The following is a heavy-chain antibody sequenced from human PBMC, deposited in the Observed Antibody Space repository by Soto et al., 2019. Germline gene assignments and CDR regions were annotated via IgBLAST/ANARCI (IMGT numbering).Heavy chain of an antibody. CDR2: IRNKANSYTT. CDR1: GFTFSDHS. Sequence: EVQLVESGGGLVQPGGSLRLSCAASGFTFSDHSMDWVRQAPGKGLEWVGRIRNKANSYTTEYAASVKGRFTVSRDDSKHSLYLQMNSLKTEDTAVYYCARVRSSSWGGDAFDFWAQGTMVAVSS. V-gene: IGHV3-72*01. J-gene: IGHJ3*01. D-gene: IGHD6-13*01. CDR3: ARVRSSSWGGDAFDF.